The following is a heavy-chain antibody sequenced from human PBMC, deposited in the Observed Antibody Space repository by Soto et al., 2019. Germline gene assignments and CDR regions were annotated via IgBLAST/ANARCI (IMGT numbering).Heavy chain of an antibody. D-gene: IGHD2-8*02. CDR2: ILVGGST. V-gene: IGHV3-23*01. CDR1: GFICSSYD. Sequence: GGSLRLSCAVSGFICSSYDMSWVRQAPGKGLEWVSTILVGGSTHYEDSVKGRFTISRDTSKNTVYLQMDSLTAGDTAVYYCAKATATGGGAFEICGQGTMVTVSS. CDR3: AKATATGGGAFEI. J-gene: IGHJ3*02.